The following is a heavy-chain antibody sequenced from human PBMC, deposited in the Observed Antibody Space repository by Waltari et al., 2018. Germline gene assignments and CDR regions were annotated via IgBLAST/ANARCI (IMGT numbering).Heavy chain of an antibody. CDR3: ARAGGYDDYYYYYYMDV. CDR1: GYSISSGYD. CDR2: IYHSGST. J-gene: IGHJ6*03. V-gene: IGHV4-38-2*02. Sequence: QVQLQESGPGLVKPSETLSLTCTVPGYSISSGYDWGWIRQPPGKGLEWIGSIYHSGSTYYNPSLKSRVTISVDTSKNQFSLKLSSVTAADTAVYYCARAGGYDDYYYYYYMDVWGKGTTVTVSS. D-gene: IGHD5-12*01.